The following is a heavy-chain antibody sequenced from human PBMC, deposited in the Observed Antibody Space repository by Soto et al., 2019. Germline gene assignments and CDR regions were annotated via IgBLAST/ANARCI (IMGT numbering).Heavy chain of an antibody. Sequence: SETLSLTCTVSCGSISSSSYYWGWIRQPPGKGLEWIGSIYYSGSTYYNPSLKSRVTISVDTSKNQFSLKLSSVTAADTAVYYCAGEVGATSGFDYWGQGTLVTVSS. J-gene: IGHJ4*02. CDR1: CGSISSSSYY. V-gene: IGHV4-39*02. D-gene: IGHD1-26*01. CDR2: IYYSGST. CDR3: AGEVGATSGFDY.